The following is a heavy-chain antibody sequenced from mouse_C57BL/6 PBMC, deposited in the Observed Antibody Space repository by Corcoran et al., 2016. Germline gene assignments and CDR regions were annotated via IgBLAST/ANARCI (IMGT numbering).Heavy chain of an antibody. CDR3: ARMRYDYDYAMDY. J-gene: IGHJ4*01. Sequence: EVQLQQSGPELVKPGASVKISCKASGYTFTDYYMNWVKQSHGKSLEWIGDINPNNGGTSYNQKFKGKATLTVDKSSSTAYMELRSLTSEDSAVYYCARMRYDYDYAMDYWGQGTSVTVSS. CDR2: INPNNGGT. D-gene: IGHD2-4*01. V-gene: IGHV1-26*01. CDR1: GYTFTDYY.